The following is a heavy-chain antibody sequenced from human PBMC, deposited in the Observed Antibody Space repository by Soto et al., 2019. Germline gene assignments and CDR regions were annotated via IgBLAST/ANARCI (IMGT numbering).Heavy chain of an antibody. CDR3: ARGQAFWTGYYRMPYYFDY. CDR1: GGSVSSGSYY. D-gene: IGHD3-3*01. Sequence: SETLSLTCTVSGGSVSSGSYYWSWIRQPPGKGLEYIGYLYYSGSTNYNPSLKSRVTISVDTPKNQFSLKLTSVTAADTAIYYCARGQAFWTGYYRMPYYFDYWGQGTLVTV. J-gene: IGHJ4*02. CDR2: LYYSGST. V-gene: IGHV4-61*01.